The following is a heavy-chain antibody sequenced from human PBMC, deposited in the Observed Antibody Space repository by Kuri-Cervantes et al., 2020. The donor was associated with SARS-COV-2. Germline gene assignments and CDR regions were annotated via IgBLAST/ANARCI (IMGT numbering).Heavy chain of an antibody. CDR1: GFTVSSNE. J-gene: IGHJ4*02. CDR2: ISGGST. Sequence: GESLKISCAASGFTVSSNEMSWVRQAPGKGLEWVSSISGGSTYYADSRKGRFTISRDNSKNTLYLQMNSLRAEDTAVYYCAKGCSSTSCYKVLYYWGQGALVTVSS. V-gene: IGHV3-38-3*01. D-gene: IGHD2-2*02. CDR3: AKGCSSTSCYKVLYY.